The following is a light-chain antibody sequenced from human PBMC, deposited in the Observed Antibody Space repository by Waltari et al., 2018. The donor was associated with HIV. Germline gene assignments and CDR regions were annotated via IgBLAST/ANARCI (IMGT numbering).Light chain of an antibody. CDR2: DAS. Sequence: EIVLTQSPGTLSLSPGERATLSCRASEGVSGNQLAWYQQRPGQTPRLLLHDASSRATGIPDRFSGSGSVTDFTLTITRLEPDDFAVYYCQQYGSSPLFTFGPGTKVDFK. V-gene: IGKV3-20*01. J-gene: IGKJ3*01. CDR3: QQYGSSPLFT. CDR1: EGVSGNQ.